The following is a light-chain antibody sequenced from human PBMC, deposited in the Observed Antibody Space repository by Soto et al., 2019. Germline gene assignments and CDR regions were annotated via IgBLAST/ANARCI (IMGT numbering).Light chain of an antibody. Sequence: EIVLTQFPATLSLSPGERATLSCRASQSVNNYLAWYQQKAGQAPRLLIYDTSKRGFGIPARFSGSGSGTDFTLTISSLEPEDFAVYYCQQRNNWPFTFGPGTKMDIK. J-gene: IGKJ3*01. CDR2: DTS. CDR3: QQRNNWPFT. V-gene: IGKV3-11*01. CDR1: QSVNNY.